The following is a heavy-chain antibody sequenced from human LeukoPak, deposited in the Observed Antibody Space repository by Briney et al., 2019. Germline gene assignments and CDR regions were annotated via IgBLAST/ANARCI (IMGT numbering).Heavy chain of an antibody. V-gene: IGHV3-23*01. CDR1: GFTVSSNY. CDR2: ISGSGSGGRT. J-gene: IGHJ5*02. CDR3: AKGLQWELPLEH. D-gene: IGHD1-26*01. Sequence: GGSLRLSCAASGFTVSSNYMSWVRQAPGKGLEWVSAISGSGSGGRTYYADSVKGRFTISRDNSKNTLYLQMNSLRAEDTAIYYCAKGLQWELPLEHWGQGTLVTVSS.